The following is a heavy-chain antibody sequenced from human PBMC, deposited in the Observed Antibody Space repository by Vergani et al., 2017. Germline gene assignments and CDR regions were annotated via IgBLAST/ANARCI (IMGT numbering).Heavy chain of an antibody. CDR2: IIPILGIA. J-gene: IGHJ5*02. CDR1: GGTFSSYT. V-gene: IGHV1-69*02. CDR3: ATEKIDVGMATPRPHFDP. D-gene: IGHD5-24*01. Sequence: QVQLVQSGAEVKKPGSSVKVSCKASGGTFSSYTISWVRQAPGQGLEWMGRIIPILGIANYAQKFQGRVTITADKSTSTAYMELSSLRSEDTAVYYCATEKIDVGMATPRPHFDPWGQGTLVTVSS.